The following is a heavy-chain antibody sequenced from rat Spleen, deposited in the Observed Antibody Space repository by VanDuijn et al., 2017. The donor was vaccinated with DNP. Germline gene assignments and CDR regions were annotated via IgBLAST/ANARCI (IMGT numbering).Heavy chain of an antibody. CDR3: ARAGTTVAFDY. CDR2: MWSDGDT. D-gene: IGHD1-1*01. Sequence: QVQLKESGPGLVQTTQTLSVTCTVSGFSLTSNGVSWVRRPPGKGLEWMGVMWSDGDTSYNSALKSRLSISRDTSKSQVFLKMSSLQTEDTATYYCARAGTTVAFDYWGQGVMVTVSS. CDR1: GFSLTSNG. J-gene: IGHJ2*01. V-gene: IGHV2-32*01.